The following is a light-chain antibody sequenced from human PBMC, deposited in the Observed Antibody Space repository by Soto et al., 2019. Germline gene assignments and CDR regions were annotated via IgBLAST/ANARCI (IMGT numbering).Light chain of an antibody. J-gene: IGLJ2*01. CDR1: SSDVGSFNY. Sequence: QSVLTQPASVSGSPGQSITISCTGTSSDVGSFNYVTWYQQQPGKAPKLMIYGVSHRPSGVSDRFSGSKSANTASLTISGLQAEDEGDYYCSSYTTSSTPVLFGGGTQLTVL. V-gene: IGLV2-14*01. CDR2: GVS. CDR3: SSYTTSSTPVL.